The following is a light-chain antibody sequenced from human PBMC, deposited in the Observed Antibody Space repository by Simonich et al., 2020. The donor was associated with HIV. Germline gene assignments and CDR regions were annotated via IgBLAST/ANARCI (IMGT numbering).Light chain of an antibody. CDR2: KDT. Sequence: SFELTQPPSVSVSPGQTARITLYGDALPNQFAYWFQQNPGQAPVLFICKDTERHSGIPGRFSGSTSGTTVTLTSSGVQAEDEADYYCQSADTSGTYRVFGGGTKLTVL. V-gene: IGLV3-25*03. CDR1: ALPNQF. CDR3: QSADTSGTYRV. J-gene: IGLJ3*02.